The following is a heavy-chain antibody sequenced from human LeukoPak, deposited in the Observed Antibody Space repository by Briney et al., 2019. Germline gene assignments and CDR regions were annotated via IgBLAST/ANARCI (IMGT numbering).Heavy chain of an antibody. Sequence: PGGALRLSCTASGFSSSDYYMGWIRQTPGTGLEWITYISDRRDNRVYYAESVVGRFTVSRDNARSSLFLQMNSLRADDTAVYYCAKAPASASERTTHLSDYFHSWGQGTLVTVSS. D-gene: IGHD1-14*01. J-gene: IGHJ4*02. V-gene: IGHV3-11*01. CDR3: AKAPASASERTTHLSDYFHS. CDR2: ISDRRDNRV. CDR1: GFSSSDYY.